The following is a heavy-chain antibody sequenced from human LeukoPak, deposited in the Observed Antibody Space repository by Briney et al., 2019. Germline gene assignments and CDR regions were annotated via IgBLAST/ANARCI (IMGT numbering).Heavy chain of an antibody. CDR1: VFTFSYYG. V-gene: IGHV3-33*01. Sequence: PGGSLRLSCAASVFTFSYYGMHWVRQAPGKGLEWVAVIWNDGNKKYYADSVKGRFTISRDNSKNTLYLQMNSLRAEDTALYYCARAFYSGGWYGGDYWGQGTLVTVSS. CDR2: IWNDGNKK. CDR3: ARAFYSGGWYGGDY. D-gene: IGHD6-19*01. J-gene: IGHJ4*02.